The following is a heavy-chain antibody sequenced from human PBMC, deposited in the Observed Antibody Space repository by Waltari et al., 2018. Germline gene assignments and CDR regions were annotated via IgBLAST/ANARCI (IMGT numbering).Heavy chain of an antibody. D-gene: IGHD3-10*01. J-gene: IGHJ5*02. CDR1: GGSISTHF. CDR3: ARASYGSGSSWFDP. V-gene: IGHV4-59*11. Sequence: QVQLQESGPGLVKPSETLSLICSVSGGSISTHFWGWIRQTPGKTLEWIGNIYSSGSTNYNPAHWSVVTISLDMSKNQFSLKRRSVSAADTAVYYCARASYGSGSSWFDPWGQGNLVTVSS. CDR2: IYSSGST.